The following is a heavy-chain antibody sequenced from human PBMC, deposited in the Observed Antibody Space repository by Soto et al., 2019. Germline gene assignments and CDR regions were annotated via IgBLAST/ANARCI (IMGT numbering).Heavy chain of an antibody. J-gene: IGHJ2*01. Sequence: QVQLQESGPGLVKPSQTLSLTCTVSGGSISSGGYYWSWIRQHPGKGLEWIGYIYYSGSTYYNPSLKSRVTIXXDXSXXRFSLTLSAVTAADTAVYYCARVIPFQLGMRYFDLWGRGTLVTVSS. CDR2: IYYSGST. CDR3: ARVIPFQLGMRYFDL. V-gene: IGHV4-31*03. CDR1: GGSISSGGYY. D-gene: IGHD2-2*01.